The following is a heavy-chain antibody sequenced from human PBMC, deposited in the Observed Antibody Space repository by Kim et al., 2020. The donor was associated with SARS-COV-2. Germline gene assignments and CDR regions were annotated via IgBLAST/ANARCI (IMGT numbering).Heavy chain of an antibody. Sequence: GRFTISKDNAKNSLYLQRNSLRAEDTALYYCAKDIHSDDSSGYYYGGLDYWGQGTLVTVSS. J-gene: IGHJ4*02. D-gene: IGHD3-22*01. CDR3: AKDIHSDDSSGYYYGGLDY. V-gene: IGHV3-9*01.